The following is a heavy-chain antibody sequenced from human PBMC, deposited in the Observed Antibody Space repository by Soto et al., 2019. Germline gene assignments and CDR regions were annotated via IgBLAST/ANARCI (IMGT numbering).Heavy chain of an antibody. CDR2: IYHPGST. V-gene: IGHV4-30-2*01. CDR1: GDSIRSGGYS. Sequence: SETLSLTCPVSGDSIRSGGYSWRWIRQPAQKGLEWIGYIYHPGSTSDSPYTKSRVTISVDKSKNQFSLILNSVTAADTAIYYCDRAHDGPSGYYFYSWGQGVLVTVP. D-gene: IGHD3-22*01. J-gene: IGHJ4*02. CDR3: DRAHDGPSGYYFYS.